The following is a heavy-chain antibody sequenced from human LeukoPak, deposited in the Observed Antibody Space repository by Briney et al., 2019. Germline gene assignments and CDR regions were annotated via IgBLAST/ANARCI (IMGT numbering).Heavy chain of an antibody. J-gene: IGHJ4*02. CDR3: ARATAGFDY. CDR1: GSTFSSYD. CDR2: IGTAGAT. V-gene: IGHV3-13*01. Sequence: PGGSLKLSCAASGSTFSSYDMHWVRQTTGKGLEWVSGIGTAGATYYPGSVKGRFTISRENAKNSLYLQMNNLRAGDTAVYYCARATAGFDYWGQGTLVTVSS.